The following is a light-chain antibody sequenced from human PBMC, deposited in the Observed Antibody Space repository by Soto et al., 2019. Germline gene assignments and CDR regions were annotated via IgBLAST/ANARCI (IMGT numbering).Light chain of an antibody. Sequence: QSVLTQPRPVSGSPGQSVTISCTGTSSDVGGYNYVSWYQQHPGKAPKLMIYDVSKRPSGVPDRFSGSKSGNTASLTISGLQAEDEADYYCCSYAGSYTFGYVFGTGTKVTVL. CDR2: DVS. J-gene: IGLJ1*01. V-gene: IGLV2-11*01. CDR3: CSYAGSYTFGYV. CDR1: SSDVGGYNY.